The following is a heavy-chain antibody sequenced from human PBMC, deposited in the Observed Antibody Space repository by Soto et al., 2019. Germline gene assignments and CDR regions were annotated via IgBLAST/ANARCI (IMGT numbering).Heavy chain of an antibody. V-gene: IGHV1-18*01. J-gene: IGHJ3*02. CDR1: GYTFTSYG. CDR2: ISAYNGNT. D-gene: IGHD2-2*01. Sequence: ASVKVSCKASGYTFTSYGISWVRQAPGQGLEWMGWISAYNGNTNYAQKLQGRVTMTTDTSTSTAYMELRSLRSDDTAVYYCARPERYCSSPSCPGAIHISGQATIVTVSS. CDR3: ARPERYCSSPSCPGAIHI.